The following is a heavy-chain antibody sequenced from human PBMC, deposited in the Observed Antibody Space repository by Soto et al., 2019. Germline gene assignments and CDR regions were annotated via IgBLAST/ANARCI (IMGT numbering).Heavy chain of an antibody. CDR1: GYTFTSYD. CDR3: ARGINYYDSGDDACEI. V-gene: IGHV1-8*01. J-gene: IGHJ3*02. D-gene: IGHD3-10*01. CDR2: MNPNSGNT. Sequence: QVQLVQSGAEVKKPGASVKVSCKASGYTFTSYDINWVRQATGQGLEWMGWMNPNSGNTGYAQKFQGRVTMTRNTSISTAYMELSSLRSEDTAVYYCARGINYYDSGDDACEIWGQGTMVTVSS.